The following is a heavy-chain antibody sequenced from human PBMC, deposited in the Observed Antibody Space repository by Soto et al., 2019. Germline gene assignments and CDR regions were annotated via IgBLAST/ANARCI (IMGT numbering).Heavy chain of an antibody. CDR2: INPAGGTT. D-gene: IGHD1-7*01. V-gene: IGHV1-46*01. Sequence: QVQLVQSGAEVKKPGASVKVSCQASGYTFTKYFIQWIRQGPGQDLEWVGLINPAGGTTSYAQKFQGRVTKTRDTSTRTVFMELTSLRSDDTGVYFCARDGTFDIWGQGTLVTVSS. CDR3: ARDGTFDI. J-gene: IGHJ4*02. CDR1: GYTFTKYF.